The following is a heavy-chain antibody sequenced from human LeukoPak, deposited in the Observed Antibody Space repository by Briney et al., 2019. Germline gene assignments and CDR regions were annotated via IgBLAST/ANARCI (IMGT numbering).Heavy chain of an antibody. CDR3: ARAHPYDSSGYVDY. CDR1: GYTFTSYD. V-gene: IGHV1-8*03. Sequence: GASVKVSCKASGYTFTSYDINWVRQATGQGLEWMGWMNPNSGNTGYAQKFQGRVTITRNTSISTAYMELSSLRSEDTAVYYCARAHPYDSSGYVDYWGQGTLVTVSS. D-gene: IGHD3-22*01. J-gene: IGHJ4*02. CDR2: MNPNSGNT.